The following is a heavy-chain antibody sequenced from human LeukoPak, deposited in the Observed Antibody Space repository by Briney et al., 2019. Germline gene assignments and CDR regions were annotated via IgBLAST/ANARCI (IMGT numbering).Heavy chain of an antibody. CDR3: ARGGYEPTFFDY. Sequence: GGSLRLSCAASGFTFSSYGMHWVRQAPGKGLEWVAVIWYDGSNKYYADSVKGRFTISRDNSKNTLYLQMNSLRAEDTAVYYCARGGYEPTFFDYWGQGTLVTVSS. CDR2: IWYDGSNK. J-gene: IGHJ4*02. V-gene: IGHV3-33*01. D-gene: IGHD5-12*01. CDR1: GFTFSSYG.